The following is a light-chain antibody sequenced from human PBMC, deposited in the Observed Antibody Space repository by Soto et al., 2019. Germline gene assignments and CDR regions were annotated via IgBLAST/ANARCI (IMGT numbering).Light chain of an antibody. CDR3: QQANSFPQT. J-gene: IGKJ4*02. V-gene: IGKV1-12*01. CDR1: QRISRW. Sequence: DIQMTQSPSSVSASVGDRVTITCRASQRISRWLAWYQQTPGKAPKLLIYAASNLQSGVQSRFSASGSGTDFTVTINSLQPEDCATYYCQQANSFPQTFGGGTMVEIK. CDR2: AAS.